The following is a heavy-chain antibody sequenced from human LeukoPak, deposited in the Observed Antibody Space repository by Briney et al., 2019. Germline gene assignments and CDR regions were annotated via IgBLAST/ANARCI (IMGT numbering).Heavy chain of an antibody. CDR2: IYPGDSDT. CDR3: ARGGIVGSAFDY. Sequence: GESLQISCQGSGYSFSSYWIGWVRQLPGKGLEWVGIIYPGDSDTRYSPSFQGQVTISADNFISTAYLQWSSLKASNTAMYYCARGGIVGSAFDYWGQGTLVTVSS. J-gene: IGHJ4*02. D-gene: IGHD1-26*01. CDR1: GYSFSSYW. V-gene: IGHV5-51*01.